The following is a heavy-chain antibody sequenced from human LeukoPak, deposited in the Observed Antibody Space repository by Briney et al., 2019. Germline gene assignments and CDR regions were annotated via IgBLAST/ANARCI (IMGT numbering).Heavy chain of an antibody. CDR3: AKSTIAAVGKDYYYAMDA. Sequence: PGGSLRLSCAASGFTFSNYAMSWVRQAPGKGLEWASAISGDGGSTYYADAGKGLFTISRANSKNTLYLQMHSLSGEDTAVYYCAKSTIAAVGKDYYYAMDAWGQGTTVTVSS. CDR2: ISGDGGST. J-gene: IGHJ6*02. D-gene: IGHD6-13*01. V-gene: IGHV3-23*01. CDR1: GFTFSNYA.